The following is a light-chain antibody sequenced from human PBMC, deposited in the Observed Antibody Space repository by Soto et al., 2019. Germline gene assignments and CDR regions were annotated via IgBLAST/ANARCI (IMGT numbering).Light chain of an antibody. CDR3: MQALQTPRT. V-gene: IGKV2-28*01. J-gene: IGKJ1*01. CDR1: QSLLHSNGYNY. Sequence: DIVMTQSPLSLPVTPGEPASISCRSSQSLLHSNGYNYLDWYLQKPGQSPQLLIYLGSNRASGVPDRVSGSGSGTDFTLKISRVEAEDVGVYYCMQALQTPRTFGQGTKVEIQ. CDR2: LGS.